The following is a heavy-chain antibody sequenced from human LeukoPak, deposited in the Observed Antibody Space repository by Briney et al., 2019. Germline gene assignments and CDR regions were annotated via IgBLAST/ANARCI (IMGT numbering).Heavy chain of an antibody. D-gene: IGHD6-13*01. V-gene: IGHV3-23*01. J-gene: IGHJ4*02. CDR2: INYSGLST. CDR1: GFTFSNYD. Sequence: GGTLRLSCAASGFTFSNYDMTWIRQAPGKGLEWVSVINYSGLSTNYADSVKGRFTISRDNSKNTLYLQMNSLRAEDTAVYYCAKGIAAAVDYFDYWGQGTLVTVSS. CDR3: AKGIAAAVDYFDY.